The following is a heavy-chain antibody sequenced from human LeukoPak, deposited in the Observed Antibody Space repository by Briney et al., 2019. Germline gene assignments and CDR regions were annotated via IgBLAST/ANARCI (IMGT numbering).Heavy chain of an antibody. CDR3: ARDMYGASTGFYYFDY. D-gene: IGHD4-17*01. J-gene: IGHJ4*02. V-gene: IGHV3-7*01. CDR2: IKQDGSEK. Sequence: PGGSLRLSCAASGFTFSSYWMSWVRQAPGKGLEWVANIKQDGSEKYYVDSVKGRFTISRDNAKNSLYLQMNSLRAEDTAVYYCARDMYGASTGFYYFDYWGQGTLVTVSS. CDR1: GFTFSSYW.